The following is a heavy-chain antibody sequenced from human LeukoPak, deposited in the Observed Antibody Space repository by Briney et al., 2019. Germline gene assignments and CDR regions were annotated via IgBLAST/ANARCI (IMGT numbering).Heavy chain of an antibody. CDR2: IYHSGRP. D-gene: IGHD5-24*01. Sequence: SETLSLTCTVSGYSITSGYFWVWIRQPPGKGLEWIGSIYHSGRPYYNPSLKSRVTISVDTSKNQFSLKLSSVTAADTAVYYCAREWRADAFDIWGQGTMVTVSS. CDR3: AREWRADAFDI. J-gene: IGHJ3*02. CDR1: GYSITSGYF. V-gene: IGHV4-38-2*02.